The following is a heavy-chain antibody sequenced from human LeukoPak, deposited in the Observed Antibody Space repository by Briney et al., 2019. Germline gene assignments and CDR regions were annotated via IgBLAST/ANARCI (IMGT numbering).Heavy chain of an antibody. D-gene: IGHD6-19*01. V-gene: IGHV3-73*01. CDR3: TRPGYSSGWTDN. J-gene: IGHJ4*02. CDR2: IRIKANSYAT. Sequence: GGSLRLSCAASGFNFSGSAMHWVRQASGKGLERVGRIRIKANSYATTYGASVKGRFTISRDDSKNTVYLQMNSLKTEDTAVYYCTRPGYSSGWTDNWGQGTLVTVSS. CDR1: GFNFSGSA.